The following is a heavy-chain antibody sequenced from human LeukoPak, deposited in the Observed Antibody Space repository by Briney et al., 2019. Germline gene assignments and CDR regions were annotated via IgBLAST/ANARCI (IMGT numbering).Heavy chain of an antibody. V-gene: IGHV7-4-1*02. D-gene: IGHD4/OR15-4a*01. CDR1: GYTFTSYA. J-gene: IGHJ4*02. Sequence: ASVKVSCKASGYTFTSYAMNWVRQAPGQGLEWTGWINTNTGNPTYAQGFTGRFVFSLDTSVSTAYLQISSLKAEDTAVYYCARSIGLTRKDYFDYWGQGTLVTVSS. CDR2: INTNTGNP. CDR3: ARSIGLTRKDYFDY.